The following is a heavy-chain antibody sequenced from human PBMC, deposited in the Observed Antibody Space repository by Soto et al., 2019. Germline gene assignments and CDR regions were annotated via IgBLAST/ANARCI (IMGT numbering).Heavy chain of an antibody. CDR3: ARVGAAAGSTLKVYYYYGIDV. Sequence: PGGSLRLSCAASGFTFSSYSMNWVRQAPGKGLEWVSSISSSSSYIYYADSVKGRFTISRDNAKNSLYLQMNSLRAEDTAVYYCARVGAAAGSTLKVYYYYGIDVWGQGATVTVCS. D-gene: IGHD6-13*01. J-gene: IGHJ6*02. CDR2: ISSSSSYI. V-gene: IGHV3-21*01. CDR1: GFTFSSYS.